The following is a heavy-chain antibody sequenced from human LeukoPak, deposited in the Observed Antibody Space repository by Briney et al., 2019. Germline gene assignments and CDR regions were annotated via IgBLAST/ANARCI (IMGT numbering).Heavy chain of an antibody. D-gene: IGHD6-19*01. CDR2: INPNSGGT. Sequence: ASVKVSCKASGYTFTGYYMHWVRQAAGQGLEWMGWINPNSGGTNYAQKFQGRVTMTRDTSISTAYMELSRLRSDDTAVYYCARDSSSGWYHGFDYWGQGTLVTVSS. CDR3: ARDSSSGWYHGFDY. V-gene: IGHV1-2*02. CDR1: GYTFTGYY. J-gene: IGHJ4*02.